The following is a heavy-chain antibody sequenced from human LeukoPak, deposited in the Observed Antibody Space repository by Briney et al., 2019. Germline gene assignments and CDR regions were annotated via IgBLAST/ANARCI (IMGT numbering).Heavy chain of an antibody. Sequence: SETLSLTCAVYGGSFSGYYWSWIRQPPGKGLEWIGEINHSGSTNYNPSLKSRVTISVDTSKNQFSLKLSSVTAADTAVYYCARYRIAVAGTGRIDDAFDIWGQGTMVTVSS. CDR1: GGSFSGYY. J-gene: IGHJ3*02. V-gene: IGHV4-34*01. CDR3: ARYRIAVAGTGRIDDAFDI. D-gene: IGHD6-19*01. CDR2: INHSGST.